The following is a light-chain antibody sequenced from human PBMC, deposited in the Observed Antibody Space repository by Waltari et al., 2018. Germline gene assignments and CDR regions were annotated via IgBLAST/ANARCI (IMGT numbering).Light chain of an antibody. J-gene: IGLJ3*02. V-gene: IGLV8-61*01. CDR3: LIYLGAGFWA. CDR1: SGSVSNGHF. Sequence: QTLVTQESSFSVSPGGTVTLTCALSSGSVSNGHFPSWDQQTPGQTPLSLLFDTYSRASGLPHGFSGSILGNKAALTITGAQADDSCDYYCLIYLGAGFWAFGGGTKLTVL. CDR2: DTY.